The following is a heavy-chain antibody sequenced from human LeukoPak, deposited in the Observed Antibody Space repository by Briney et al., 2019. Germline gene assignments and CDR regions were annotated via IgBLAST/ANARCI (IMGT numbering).Heavy chain of an antibody. Sequence: GESLKSSFKGSGSRFRDYWIAWVRPIPGKGLEWMGIIFPGDSDTRYSPSFQGQVTVSADKSISTAYLQWSSLKASDTAIYYCARRDKYSSSWCFDHWGQGTLVTVSS. CDR2: IFPGDSDT. D-gene: IGHD6-13*01. CDR3: ARRDKYSSSWCFDH. J-gene: IGHJ4*02. V-gene: IGHV5-51*01. CDR1: GSRFRDYW.